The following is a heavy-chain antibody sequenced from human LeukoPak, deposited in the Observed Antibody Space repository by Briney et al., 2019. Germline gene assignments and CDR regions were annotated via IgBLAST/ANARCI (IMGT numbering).Heavy chain of an antibody. D-gene: IGHD3-22*01. J-gene: IGHJ4*02. CDR1: GFTVSSNY. CDR2: IYSGGST. Sequence: GGSPRLSCAASGFTVSSNYMSWVRQAPGKGLEWVSVIYSGGSTYYADSVKGRFTISRDNSKNTLYLQMNSLRAEDTAVYYCARNYYDQGDLGIGYFDYWGQGTLVTVSS. CDR3: ARNYYDQGDLGIGYFDY. V-gene: IGHV3-66*01.